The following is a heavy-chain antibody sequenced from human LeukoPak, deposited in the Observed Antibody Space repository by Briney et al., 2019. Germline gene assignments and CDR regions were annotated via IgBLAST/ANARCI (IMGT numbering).Heavy chain of an antibody. V-gene: IGHV3-48*01. CDR2: ISSSSNAI. D-gene: IGHD3-16*01. CDR1: GFTFSRYS. CDR3: AREGSGAYYLVY. J-gene: IGHJ4*02. Sequence: GGSLRLSCAGSGFTFSRYSMNWVRQAPGKELEWVSYISSSSNAIYYADSVKGRFTISRDNAKNSLYLQMSSLRAEDTAVYYCAREGSGAYYLVYWGQCTLVTVSS.